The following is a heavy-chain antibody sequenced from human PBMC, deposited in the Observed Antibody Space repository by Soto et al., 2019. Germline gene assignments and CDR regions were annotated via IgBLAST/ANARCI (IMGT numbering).Heavy chain of an antibody. CDR3: VRRVSGNYDY. CDR1: GFTFSSYD. CDR2: ISSNGGTT. J-gene: IGHJ4*02. Sequence: EVQQAESGGGMVQPGGSLRLSCVASGFTFSSYDMHWVRQAPGKGLEYVSSISSNGGTTYYGNSVKGRFTISRDNSKNPLYLQMGSLRAEDMAVYYCVRRVSGNYDYWGQGTLVTVSS. V-gene: IGHV3-64*01. D-gene: IGHD1-7*01.